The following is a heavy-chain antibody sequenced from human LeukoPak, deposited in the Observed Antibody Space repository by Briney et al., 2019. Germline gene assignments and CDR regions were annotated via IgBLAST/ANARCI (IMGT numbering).Heavy chain of an antibody. D-gene: IGHD4-17*01. CDR2: IYSGGST. V-gene: IGHV3-53*01. Sequence: PGGSLRLSCAGSGFTVSSNYMSWVRQAPGKGLEWVSVIYSGGSTYYADSVKGRFTISRDHSKNTLYLQMNSLRAEDTAVYYCARITYGDFVYYYYMDVWGKGTTVTVSS. CDR1: GFTVSSNY. J-gene: IGHJ6*03. CDR3: ARITYGDFVYYYYMDV.